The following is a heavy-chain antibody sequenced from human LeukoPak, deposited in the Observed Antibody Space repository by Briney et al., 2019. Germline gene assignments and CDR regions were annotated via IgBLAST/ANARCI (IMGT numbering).Heavy chain of an antibody. V-gene: IGHV3-11*04. J-gene: IGHJ6*04. CDR3: XELGITMIGGV. CDR2: ISSSGSTI. D-gene: IGHD3-10*02. CDR1: GFTFSDYY. Sequence: GGSLRLSCAASGFTFSDYYMSWIRQGPGKGLEWVSYISSSGSTIYYADSVKGRFTISRDNAKNSLYLQMNSLRAEDTAVYYXXELGITMIGGVWGKGTTVTISS.